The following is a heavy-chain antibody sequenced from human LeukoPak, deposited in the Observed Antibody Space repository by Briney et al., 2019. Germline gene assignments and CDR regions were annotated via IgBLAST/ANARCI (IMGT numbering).Heavy chain of an antibody. CDR3: ARSGTLWNYPLFDY. D-gene: IGHD1-14*01. Sequence: PGGSLRLSCAASGFTFSDYYMSWIRQAPGKGLEWVSCISSSGSTIYYADPVKGRFTISRDNAKNSLYLQMNSLRAEDTAVYYCARSGTLWNYPLFDYWGQGTLVTVSS. V-gene: IGHV3-11*01. CDR2: ISSSGSTI. CDR1: GFTFSDYY. J-gene: IGHJ4*02.